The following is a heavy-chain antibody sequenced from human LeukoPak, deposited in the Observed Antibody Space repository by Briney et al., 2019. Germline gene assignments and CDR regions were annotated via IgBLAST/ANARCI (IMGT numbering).Heavy chain of an antibody. CDR2: IKQDGSEK. D-gene: IGHD3-22*01. V-gene: IGHV3-7*01. J-gene: IGHJ4*02. CDR1: GFSFSSCW. Sequence: GGSLRLSCAASGFSFSSCWMSWVRQAPGKGLEWVANIKQDGSEKYYVDSVKGRFTISRDNAKNSLYLQMNSVTAEDTAFYYCARMFYYDSSDHHFDYWGQGTLVTVSS. CDR3: ARMFYYDSSDHHFDY.